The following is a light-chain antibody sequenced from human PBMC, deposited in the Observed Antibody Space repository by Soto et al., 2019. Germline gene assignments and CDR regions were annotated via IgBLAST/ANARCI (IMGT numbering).Light chain of an antibody. J-gene: IGKJ4*01. V-gene: IGKV1-39*01. CDR2: DVF. CDR1: QNINNY. Sequence: DIQMTQSPSSLSASVGDRVTITCRASQNINNYLNWYQHKPGQAPKVLIYDVFTLQSGVPSRFSGSGSGTFFTLTISRLQPEDFATYYCQQSDTTPLTFGGGTKVEIK. CDR3: QQSDTTPLT.